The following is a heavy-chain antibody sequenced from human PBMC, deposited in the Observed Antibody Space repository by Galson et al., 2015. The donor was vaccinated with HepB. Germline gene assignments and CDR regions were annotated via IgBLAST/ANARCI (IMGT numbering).Heavy chain of an antibody. CDR3: ARTYDYVWGSYRHWFDP. CDR1: GYTFTSYY. Sequence: SVKVSCKASGYTFTSYYMHWVRQAPGQGLEWMGIINPSGGSTSYAQKFQGRVTMTRGTSTSTVYMELSSLRSEDTAVYYCARTYDYVWGSYRHWFDPWGQGTLVTVSS. J-gene: IGHJ5*02. D-gene: IGHD3-16*02. CDR2: INPSGGST. V-gene: IGHV1-46*01.